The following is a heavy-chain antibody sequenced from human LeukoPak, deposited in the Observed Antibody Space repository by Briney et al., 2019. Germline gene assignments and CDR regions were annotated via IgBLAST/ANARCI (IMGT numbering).Heavy chain of an antibody. J-gene: IGHJ3*01. CDR1: GFTFRKTW. V-gene: IGHV3-7*01. Sequence: PGGSLRLSCAASGFTFRKTWMSWVRQAPGKGPEWVANIKADGSQRYYVDSVNGRFTISRDNAENSLYLQMDRLRVEDTAVYYCARYRGGGDDIDDAFDVWGQGTKVIVSS. D-gene: IGHD2-21*01. CDR3: ARYRGGGDDIDDAFDV. CDR2: IKADGSQR.